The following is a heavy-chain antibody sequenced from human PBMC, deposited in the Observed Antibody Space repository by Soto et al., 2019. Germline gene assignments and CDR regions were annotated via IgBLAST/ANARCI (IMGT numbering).Heavy chain of an antibody. CDR1: GFSLSIYW. J-gene: IGHJ4*02. CDR2: INTDGSTT. Sequence: EVQLVESGGVSVQPGGSLRLSCAASGFSLSIYWMHWVRQAPGKGLVWVSRINTDGSTTTYADSVKGRFTISRDNAKNTLYLQMNSLRDEDTAVYYCVRIRWGDGYTFGYWGQGTLVTVSS. CDR3: VRIRWGDGYTFGY. D-gene: IGHD5-12*01. V-gene: IGHV3-74*01.